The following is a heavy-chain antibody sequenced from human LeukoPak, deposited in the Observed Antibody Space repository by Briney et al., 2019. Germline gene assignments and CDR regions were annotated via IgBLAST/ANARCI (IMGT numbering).Heavy chain of an antibody. D-gene: IGHD4-23*01. CDR2: MNPNSGRT. CDR1: GYTLTSYD. CDR3: ARETPSRYFDY. J-gene: IGHJ4*02. V-gene: IGHV1-8*01. Sequence: ASVKVSCKDSGYTLTSYDVNWVRQATGQGLEWMGWMNPNSGRTGYAQKFQGRVTITRNTSISTAYMELSSLRSEDTAVYFCARETPSRYFDYWGQGTPVTVSS.